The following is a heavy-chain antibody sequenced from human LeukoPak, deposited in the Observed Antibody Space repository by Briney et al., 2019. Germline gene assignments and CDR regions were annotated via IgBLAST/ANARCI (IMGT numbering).Heavy chain of an antibody. CDR2: IIPILGIA. V-gene: IGHV1-69*02. D-gene: IGHD2-2*01. J-gene: IGHJ6*03. Sequence: ASVKVSCKASGGTFSSYTISWVRQAPGQGLEWMGRIIPILGIANCAQKFQGRVTITADKSTSTAYMELSSLRSVDTAVYYCATYYCSCTSCSPAYNWNYGDYYYMDVWGKGTTVTVSS. CDR1: GGTFSSYT. CDR3: ATYYCSCTSCSPAYNWNYGDYYYMDV.